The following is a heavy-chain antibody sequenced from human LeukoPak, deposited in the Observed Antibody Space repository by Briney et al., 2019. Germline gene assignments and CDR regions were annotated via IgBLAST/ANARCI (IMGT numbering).Heavy chain of an antibody. CDR3: ARDTTGSSDYYYMDV. J-gene: IGHJ6*03. V-gene: IGHV1-8*03. D-gene: IGHD6-19*01. CDR2: MNPNSGNT. Sequence: APVKVSCKASGYTFSNYAINWVRQATGQGLEWMGWMNPNSGNTGYAQKFQGRVTITRNTSISTAYMELSSLRSEDTAVYYCARDTTGSSDYYYMDVWGKGTTVTVSS. CDR1: GYTFSNYA.